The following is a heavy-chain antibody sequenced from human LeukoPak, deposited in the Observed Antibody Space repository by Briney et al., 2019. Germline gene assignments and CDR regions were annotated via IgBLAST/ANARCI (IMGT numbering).Heavy chain of an antibody. Sequence: QTGGSLRLSCAASGFTFSSYGMHWVRQAPGKGLEWVAFIRYDGSNKYYADSVKGRFTISRDNSKNTLYLQMNSLRAEDTAVYYCAKEEAYYYDSSGYHYRMLDYWGQGTLVTVSS. CDR2: IRYDGSNK. CDR1: GFTFSSYG. D-gene: IGHD3-22*01. J-gene: IGHJ4*02. CDR3: AKEEAYYYDSSGYHYRMLDY. V-gene: IGHV3-30*02.